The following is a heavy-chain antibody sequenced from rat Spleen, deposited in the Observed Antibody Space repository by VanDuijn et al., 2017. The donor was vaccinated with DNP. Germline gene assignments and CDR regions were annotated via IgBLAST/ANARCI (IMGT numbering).Heavy chain of an antibody. V-gene: IGHV5-20*01. CDR2: ISYDGGST. CDR3: TQALGASWYFDF. J-gene: IGHJ1*01. Sequence: EVQLVGSGGGLVQPGRSLKLSCAASGFTFSDYYMAWVRQAPTKGLEWVASISYDGGSTYYRDSEKGRFTISRGNAKSSLSLQMDSLGSEDTATYYCTQALGASWYFDFWGPGTMVTVSS. D-gene: IGHD5-1*01. CDR1: GFTFSDYY.